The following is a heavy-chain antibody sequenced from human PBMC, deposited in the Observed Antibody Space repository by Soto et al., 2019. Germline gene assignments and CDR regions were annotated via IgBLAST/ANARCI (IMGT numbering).Heavy chain of an antibody. D-gene: IGHD7-27*01. CDR1: SESISTTNW. J-gene: IGHJ6*03. V-gene: IGHV4-4*02. Sequence: SERLCINSAASSESISTTNWWRWVRQPPGKGLEWIGEIYHSGSTNYNPSLKSRVTISVDKSKNQFSLKLSSVTAADTAVYYCARDLGYVYYYYMDVWGKGTTVT. CDR2: IYHSGST. CDR3: ARDLGYVYYYYMDV.